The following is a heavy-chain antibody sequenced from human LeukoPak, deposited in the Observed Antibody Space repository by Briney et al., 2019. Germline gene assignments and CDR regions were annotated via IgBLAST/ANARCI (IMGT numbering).Heavy chain of an antibody. V-gene: IGHV3-23*01. CDR1: GFTFSSYA. J-gene: IGHJ4*02. CDR2: ISGSGGST. D-gene: IGHD2-2*01. CDR3: ANSIVVVPAAPYY. Sequence: GGSLRLSCAASGFTFSSYAMSWVRQAPGKGLEWVSAISGSGGSTYYADSVKGRFTISRDNSKNTLYLQMNCLRAEDTAVYYCANSIVVVPAAPYYWGQGTLVTVSS.